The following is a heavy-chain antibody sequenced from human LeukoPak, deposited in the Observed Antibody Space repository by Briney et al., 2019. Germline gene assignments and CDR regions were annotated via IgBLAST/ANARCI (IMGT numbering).Heavy chain of an antibody. J-gene: IGHJ4*02. CDR2: ISYDGSNK. V-gene: IGHV3-30-3*01. CDR1: GFTFSSYA. Sequence: GRSLRLSCAASGFTFSSYAMHWVRQAPGKGLEWVAVISYDGSNKYYADSVKGRFTISRDNSKNTLYLQMNSLRAEDTAMYYCASESEEKDLDSWGQGTLVTVSS. CDR3: ASESEEKDLDS.